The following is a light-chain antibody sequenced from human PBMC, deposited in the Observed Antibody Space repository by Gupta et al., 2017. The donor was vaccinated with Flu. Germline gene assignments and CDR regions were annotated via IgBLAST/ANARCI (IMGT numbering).Light chain of an antibody. CDR1: SSDVGGYNY. J-gene: IGLJ2*01. Sequence: QSALTQPASVSGSPGQSITISCTGTSSDVGGYNYVSWYQQHPGKAPKLMINEVSNRPSGVSNRFSGSKSGNTASLTISGLQAEDEADYYCSSYTSSSTLDYVVFGGGTKLTVL. CDR3: SSYTSSSTLDYVV. V-gene: IGLV2-14*01. CDR2: EVS.